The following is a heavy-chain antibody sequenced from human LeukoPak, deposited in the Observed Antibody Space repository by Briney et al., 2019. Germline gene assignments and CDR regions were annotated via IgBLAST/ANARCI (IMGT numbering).Heavy chain of an antibody. CDR3: ARVGMRGYCSGGSCYGYNWFDP. CDR2: INPNSGGT. Sequence: ASVKVSCKASGYTFTRYYMHWVRQAPGQGLEWMGWINPNSGGTNYAQKFQGRVTMTRDTSISTAYMELSRLRSDDTAVYYCARVGMRGYCSGGSCYGYNWFDPWGQGTLVTVSS. CDR1: GYTFTRYY. V-gene: IGHV1-2*02. J-gene: IGHJ5*02. D-gene: IGHD2-15*01.